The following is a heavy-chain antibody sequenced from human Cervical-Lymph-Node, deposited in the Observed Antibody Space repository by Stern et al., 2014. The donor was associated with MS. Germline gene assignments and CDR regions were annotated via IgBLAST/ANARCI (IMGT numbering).Heavy chain of an antibody. CDR1: GGTFSKFP. D-gene: IGHD6-13*01. J-gene: IGHJ5*02. CDR3: ALSSETSDRWYSLGYDL. Sequence: VQLAESGAEVTKPGSSEKVSCKASGGTFSKFPSSWVRQAPGQGLEWMGGIFPVFGTPTYAQEFRGRVTITADVSTSTVYMELSSLRSDDTVVYYCALSSETSDRWYSLGYDLWGQGTLVTVSS. V-gene: IGHV1-69*01. CDR2: IFPVFGTP.